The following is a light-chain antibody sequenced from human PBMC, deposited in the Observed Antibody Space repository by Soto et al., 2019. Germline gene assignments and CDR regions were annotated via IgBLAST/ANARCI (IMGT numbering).Light chain of an antibody. V-gene: IGLV2-14*01. CDR1: SSDFGNYNY. Sequence: QSALTQPASVSGSPGQSITISFTGTSSDFGNYNYVSWYQQHPGKAPKLMIFEVSDRPSGVSYRFSGSKSGNTASLTISGLQAEDEADDYCSYYTGRSPLFVFGTGTKLTVL. CDR2: EVS. J-gene: IGLJ1*01. CDR3: SYYTGRSPLFV.